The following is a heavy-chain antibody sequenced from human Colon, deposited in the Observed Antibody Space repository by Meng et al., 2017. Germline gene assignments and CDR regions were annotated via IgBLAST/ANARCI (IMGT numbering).Heavy chain of an antibody. V-gene: IGHV3-23*01. Sequence: GGSLRLSCRTSGFIFASSVMTWVRQAPGKGLEWVSHIDVSRGSPYYADSVKGRYTISSDNSKNTVYLQMNSLRAEDAAVYYCARFGFYDSHYYGMDVWGQGTTVNGAS. CDR1: GFIFASSV. D-gene: IGHD3-22*01. CDR3: ARFGFYDSHYYGMDV. J-gene: IGHJ6*02. CDR2: IDVSRGSP.